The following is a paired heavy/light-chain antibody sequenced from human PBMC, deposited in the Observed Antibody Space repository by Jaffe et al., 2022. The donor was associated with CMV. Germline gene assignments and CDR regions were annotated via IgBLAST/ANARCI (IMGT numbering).Heavy chain of an antibody. J-gene: IGHJ5*02. CDR3: ARQSDFWSGLDP. CDR2: IYPDNSDT. Sequence: EVQLVQSGPEVKKPGESLKISCKGSGYTFTTYQIAWVRQMPGRGLEWIGLIYPDNSDTRYSPSFQGQVTISADRSLSTAYLQWSSLKASDSAIYYCARQSDFWSGLDPWGQGTLVTVSS. V-gene: IGHV5-51*01. CDR1: GYTFTTYQ. D-gene: IGHD3-3*01.
Light chain of an antibody. CDR3: QQYVGSPALI. J-gene: IGKJ4*01. CDR2: AAS. V-gene: IGKV3-20*01. Sequence: EIVLTQSPGTLSLSPGERATLSCRVSQSVSSSYLAWYQQKPGQAPRLLIYAASTRATGIPDRFSGSGSGTDFTLTINRLEPEDFAVYHCQQYVGSPALIFGGGTTVEIK. CDR1: QSVSSSY.